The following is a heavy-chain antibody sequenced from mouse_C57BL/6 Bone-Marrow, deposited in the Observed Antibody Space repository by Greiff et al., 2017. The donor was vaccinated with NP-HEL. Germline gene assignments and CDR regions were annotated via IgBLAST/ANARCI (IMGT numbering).Heavy chain of an antibody. Sequence: VQLQQSGAELAKPGASVKLSCKASGYTFTSYWMHWVNQRPGQGLEWIGYINPSSGYTKYNQKFKDKATLTADTSSSTAYMQLSSLTYEDSAVYYCARGGFLYGKRAWFAYWGQGTLVTVSA. D-gene: IGHD2-1*01. J-gene: IGHJ3*01. CDR3: ARGGFLYGKRAWFAY. V-gene: IGHV1-7*01. CDR2: INPSSGYT. CDR1: GYTFTSYW.